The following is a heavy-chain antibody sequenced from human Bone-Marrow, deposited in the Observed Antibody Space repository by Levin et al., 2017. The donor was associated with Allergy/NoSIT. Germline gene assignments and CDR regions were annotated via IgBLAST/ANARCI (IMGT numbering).Heavy chain of an antibody. J-gene: IGHJ2*01. CDR3: ARLFGSGNWYFDL. V-gene: IGHV4-39*01. D-gene: IGHD3-10*01. CDR2: IYYSGST. CDR1: GGSISSSSYY. Sequence: KSSETLSLTCTVSGGSISSSSYYWGWIRQPPGKGLEWIGSIYYSGSTYYNPSLKSRVTISVDTSKNQFSLKLSSVTAADTAVYYCARLFGSGNWYFDLWGRDTLVTVSS.